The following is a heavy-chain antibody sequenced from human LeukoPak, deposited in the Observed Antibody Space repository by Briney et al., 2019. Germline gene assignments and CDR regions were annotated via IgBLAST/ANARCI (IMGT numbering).Heavy chain of an antibody. Sequence: GESLKISCTASGFTFGDYAMSWVRQAPGKGLEWVGFIRSKAYGGTTEYAASVKGRFTISRDDSKSIAYLQMNSLKTEDTAVYYCTRDPGYCSSTSCHNWFDPWGQGTLVTVSS. CDR1: GFTFGDYA. D-gene: IGHD2-2*03. CDR2: IRSKAYGGTT. V-gene: IGHV3-49*04. CDR3: TRDPGYCSSTSCHNWFDP. J-gene: IGHJ5*02.